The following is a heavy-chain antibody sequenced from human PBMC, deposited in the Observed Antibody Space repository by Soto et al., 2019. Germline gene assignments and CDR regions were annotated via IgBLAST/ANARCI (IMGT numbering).Heavy chain of an antibody. J-gene: IGHJ6*02. CDR3: VRDFGSSSEGGMDV. D-gene: IGHD6-6*01. V-gene: IGHV3-53*01. Sequence: PGESLKISCAASGFTVSSNYMSWVRQAPGKGLEWVPVIYSGGITFYADSVKGRFTISRDNSKNTLYLQMNNLRGEDTAVYYCVRDFGSSSEGGMDVWGQGTTVTVSS. CDR2: IYSGGIT. CDR1: GFTVSSNY.